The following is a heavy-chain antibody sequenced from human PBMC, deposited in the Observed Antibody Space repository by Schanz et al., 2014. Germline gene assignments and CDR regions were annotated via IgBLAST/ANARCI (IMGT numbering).Heavy chain of an antibody. CDR1: GFTFSTST. J-gene: IGHJ4*02. CDR2: ITGASDHI. CDR3: AKKVPAYNPFDS. Sequence: EVQLVESGGGLVQPGKSLRLSCAASGFTFSTSTMHWVRQAPGKGLEWVSGITGASDHIDYAESVKGRFTISRDNSKNTLYLQMDSLRAEDTAVYFCAKKVPAYNPFDSWGQGTLVTVSS. D-gene: IGHD1-1*01. V-gene: IGHV3-23*04.